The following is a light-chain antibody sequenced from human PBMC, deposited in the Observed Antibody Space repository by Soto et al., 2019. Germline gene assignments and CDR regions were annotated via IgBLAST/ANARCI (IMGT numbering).Light chain of an antibody. J-gene: IGKJ1*01. CDR2: GAS. Sequence: EIVMTQSPATLSVSPGERATLSCRASQSVSSNLGWYQQKPGHAPRLLIFGASTRSTGFPARFSGSGSLTDFTIANSLPLSEDFSLYCCHQYNNWPSWTFGQGTKVHI. V-gene: IGKV3-15*01. CDR3: HQYNNWPSWT. CDR1: QSVSSN.